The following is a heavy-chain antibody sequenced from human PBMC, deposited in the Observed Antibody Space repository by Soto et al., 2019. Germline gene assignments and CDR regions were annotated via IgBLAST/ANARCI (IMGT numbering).Heavy chain of an antibody. CDR2: ISAHNGNT. D-gene: IGHD3-10*01. CDR1: GYALTTYG. Sequence: QVHLVQSGAEVKKPGASVKVSCKGSGYALTTYGITWVRQAPGQGLEWRGWISAHNGNTNYAQKLQGSVTGTRKPSTSTAYMELRSLRSDDTAVYYCARGRYGEYWGQGALVTVSS. V-gene: IGHV1-18*01. J-gene: IGHJ4*02. CDR3: ARGRYGEY.